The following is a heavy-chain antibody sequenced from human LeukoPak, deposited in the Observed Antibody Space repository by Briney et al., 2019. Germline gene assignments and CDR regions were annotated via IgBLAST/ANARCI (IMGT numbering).Heavy chain of an antibody. V-gene: IGHV3-7*01. Sequence: GGSLRLSCVVSGSTFNRCWMNWVRQAPGKGLEWVAHINPDGRDTYYVDSVKGRFTISRDNAQNSMYLQMNSLRVEDTAVYYCTSWGDTTAEYFQRWGQGTLVTVSS. D-gene: IGHD2-21*02. CDR1: GSTFNRCW. CDR3: TSWGDTTAEYFQR. CDR2: INPDGRDT. J-gene: IGHJ1*01.